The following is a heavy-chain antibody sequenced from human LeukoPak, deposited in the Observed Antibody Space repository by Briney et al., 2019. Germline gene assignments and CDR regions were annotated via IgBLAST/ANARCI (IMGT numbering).Heavy chain of an antibody. J-gene: IGHJ6*02. CDR2: ISGSGGST. CDR3: AKDQGGPYYYYFYGMDV. V-gene: IGHV3-23*01. CDR1: GFTFSSYA. Sequence: GGSLRLSCAASGFTFSSYAMSWVRQAPGKGLEGVSAISGSGGSTYYADSVKGRFTISRDNSKNTLYLQMNSLRAEDTAVYYCAKDQGGPYYYYFYGMDVWGQGTTVTVSS. D-gene: IGHD3-16*01.